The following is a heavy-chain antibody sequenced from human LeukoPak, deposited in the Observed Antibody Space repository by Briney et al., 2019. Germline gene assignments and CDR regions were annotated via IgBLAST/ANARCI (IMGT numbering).Heavy chain of an antibody. CDR2: INPNSGGT. J-gene: IGHJ4*02. CDR1: GYTFTGYY. Sequence: ASVKVSCKASGYTFTGYYMHWVRQAPGQGLEWMGWINPNSGGTNYAQKFQGRVTMTRDTSISTAYMELSRLRSDDTAVYYCARVGTYYYGSGSYYYFDYWGQGTLVTVSS. CDR3: ARVGTYYYGSGSYYYFDY. V-gene: IGHV1-2*02. D-gene: IGHD3-10*01.